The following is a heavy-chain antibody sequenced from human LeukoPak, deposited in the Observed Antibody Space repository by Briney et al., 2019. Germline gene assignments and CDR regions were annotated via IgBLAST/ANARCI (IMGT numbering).Heavy chain of an antibody. CDR1: GGTFSSYA. V-gene: IGHV1-69*05. Sequence: SVKVSCXASGGTFSSYAISWVRQAPGQGLVWMGRIIPIFGTANYAQKFQGRVTITTDESTSTAYMELSSLRSEDTAVYYCAREDIVATMMSRFDPWGQGTLVTVSS. J-gene: IGHJ5*02. D-gene: IGHD5-12*01. CDR2: IIPIFGTA. CDR3: AREDIVATMMSRFDP.